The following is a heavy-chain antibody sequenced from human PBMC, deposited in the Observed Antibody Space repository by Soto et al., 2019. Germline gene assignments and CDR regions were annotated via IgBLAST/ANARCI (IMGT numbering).Heavy chain of an antibody. Sequence: QVQLVESGGGVVQPGRSLRLSCAASGFTFSSYGMHWVRQAPGKGLEWVAVIWYDGSNKYYADSVKGRFTISRDNSKNTLYLQMNSLRAEDTAVYYCARDYWSDGMDVWGQGTTVTVSS. D-gene: IGHD2-15*01. J-gene: IGHJ6*02. V-gene: IGHV3-33*01. CDR2: IWYDGSNK. CDR1: GFTFSSYG. CDR3: ARDYWSDGMDV.